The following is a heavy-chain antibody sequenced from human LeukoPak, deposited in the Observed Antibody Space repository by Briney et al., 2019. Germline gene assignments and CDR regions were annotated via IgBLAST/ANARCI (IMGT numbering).Heavy chain of an antibody. CDR3: ATHYDFWSGYYPFDY. CDR2: IYPGDSDT. CDR1: GYSFTSYW. D-gene: IGHD3-3*01. Sequence: GESLKISCKGSGYSFTSYWIGWVRPMPGKGLEWMGIIYPGDSDTRYSPSFQGQVTISADKSISTAYLQWSSLKASDTAMYYCATHYDFWSGYYPFDYWGQGTLVTVSS. V-gene: IGHV5-51*01. J-gene: IGHJ4*02.